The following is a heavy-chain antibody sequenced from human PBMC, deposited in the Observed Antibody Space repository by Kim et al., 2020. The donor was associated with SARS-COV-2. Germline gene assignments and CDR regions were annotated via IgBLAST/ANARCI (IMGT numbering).Heavy chain of an antibody. CDR3: PRNYANSCYYFISSYF. CDR1: GGSISSSSNY. D-gene: IGHD3-22*01. CDR2: IYYSGST. J-gene: IGHJ4*01. V-gene: IGHV4-39*01. Sequence: SETLSLTCTVSGGSISSSSNYWGWIRQPPGKGLEWIGSIYYSGSTYSNPSLKSRVTISVDTSKNQFSLKLSSVTAADTAWYSCPRNYANSCYYFISSYF.